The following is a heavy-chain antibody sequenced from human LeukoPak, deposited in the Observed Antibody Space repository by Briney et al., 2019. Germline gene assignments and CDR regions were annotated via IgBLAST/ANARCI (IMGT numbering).Heavy chain of an antibody. CDR1: GFTFTDYY. V-gene: IGHV1-2*06. CDR3: ATDGGNHNFNY. D-gene: IGHD1-14*01. CDR2: IILNGGAT. J-gene: IGHJ4*02. Sequence: ASVKVSCKASGFTFTDYYLHWARQAPGQGLEWMGRIILNGGATNYAQKFQGRVTLTRDTSISTAYMELSRQTSDDTAVYYCATDGGNHNFNYWGQGTLVTVSS.